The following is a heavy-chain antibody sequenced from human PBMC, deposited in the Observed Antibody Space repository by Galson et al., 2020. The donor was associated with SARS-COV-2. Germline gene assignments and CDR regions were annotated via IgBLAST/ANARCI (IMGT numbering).Heavy chain of an antibody. J-gene: IGHJ4*02. CDR2: INHSGST. CDR3: ARHAGRATGHYFDY. Sequence: SETLSLTCAVYGGSFSGYYWSWIRQPPGKGLEWIGEINHSGSTNYNPSLKSRVTISLDTSKNQFSLKLSSVTAADTSVYYCARHAGRATGHYFDYWGQGTLVTVSS. V-gene: IGHV4-34*01. D-gene: IGHD1-26*01. CDR1: GGSFSGYY.